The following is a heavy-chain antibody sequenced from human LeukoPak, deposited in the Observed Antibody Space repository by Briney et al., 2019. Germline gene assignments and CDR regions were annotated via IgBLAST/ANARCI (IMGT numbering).Heavy chain of an antibody. Sequence: GGPLTLSCAASGFTFSSYAMSGVRQAPGKGLVWVSAISGSGGSTYYADSVKGRFTSSRDNSKNTLYLQMNSRRAEDTAVYYCAKDTPHGRDIVVVPAAIYAPGYYYGMDVWGQGTTVTVSS. D-gene: IGHD2-2*01. CDR1: GFTFSSYA. CDR3: AKDTPHGRDIVVVPAAIYAPGYYYGMDV. J-gene: IGHJ6*02. V-gene: IGHV3-23*01. CDR2: ISGSGGST.